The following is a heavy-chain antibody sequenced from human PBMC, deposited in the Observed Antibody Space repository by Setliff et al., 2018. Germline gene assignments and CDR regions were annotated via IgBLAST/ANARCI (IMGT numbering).Heavy chain of an antibody. CDR1: GGSITNFY. D-gene: IGHD3-22*01. J-gene: IGHJ5*02. CDR3: ARDTSSDWAAWFDP. V-gene: IGHV4-59*12. CDR2: IYSSGIT. Sequence: SETLSLTCTVSGGSITNFYWNWIRQSPGKGLEWIGYIYSSGITNYNPSLRSRVTMSVDTSKNQFSLKLTSVTAADTAIYYCARDTSSDWAAWFDPWSQGILVTVSS.